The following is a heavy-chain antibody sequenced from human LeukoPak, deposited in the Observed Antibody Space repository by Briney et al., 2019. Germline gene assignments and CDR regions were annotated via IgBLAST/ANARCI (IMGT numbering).Heavy chain of an antibody. V-gene: IGHV4-59*01. D-gene: IGHD6-13*01. CDR3: ARGVSPGIALHAGFDY. CDR1: GGSIYTYY. J-gene: IGHJ4*02. Sequence: SSETLSLTCTVSGGSIYTYYWYWIRQPPGKGLEWIGYIYYSGSTNYNPSLKSRVTISVDTSKNLFSLKLTSVTAADTAVYYCARGVSPGIALHAGFDYWGQGTLVTVSS. CDR2: IYYSGST.